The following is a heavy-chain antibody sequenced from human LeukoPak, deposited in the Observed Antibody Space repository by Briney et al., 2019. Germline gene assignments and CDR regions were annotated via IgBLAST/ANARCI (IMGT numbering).Heavy chain of an antibody. Sequence: SETLSLTCAVSGGSFRGYYWSWIRQPPGKGLEWIGEINDSGSTSCSPSLKSRVSISVDTSKNLFSLKLGSVTAADTAVYYCARVIDYDISGYYLGYWGQGNRVTVSS. CDR1: GGSFRGYY. CDR2: INDSGST. D-gene: IGHD3-22*01. V-gene: IGHV4-34*01. J-gene: IGHJ4*02. CDR3: ARVIDYDISGYYLGY.